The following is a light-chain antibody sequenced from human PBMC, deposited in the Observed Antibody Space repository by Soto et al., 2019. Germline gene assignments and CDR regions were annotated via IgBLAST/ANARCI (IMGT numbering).Light chain of an antibody. V-gene: IGLV1-40*01. CDR3: TSFTTISTWV. CDR1: SSNLGAGXD. CDR2: GDN. J-gene: IGLJ3*02. Sequence: QSVLTQPPSVSGAPGQRVTMSCTGTSSNLGAGXDVHWYQQFPGAAPKLLIYGDNNRPSGVPDRFSGSKSGPSASLAITGLXAEDEADYYCTSFTTISTWVFGGGTKLTVL.